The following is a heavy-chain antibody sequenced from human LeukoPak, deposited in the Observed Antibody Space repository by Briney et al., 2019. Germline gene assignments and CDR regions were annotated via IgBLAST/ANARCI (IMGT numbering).Heavy chain of an antibody. CDR3: AGDSNCSSTSCYRKDLYPDAFDI. V-gene: IGHV4-59*01. CDR2: IDYSGST. D-gene: IGHD2-2*01. J-gene: IGHJ3*02. Sequence: SETLSLTCTVSGGSISSYYWSWIRQPPGRGLEWVGNIDYSGSTIYNPALKSRVTISVDTSKNQFSLKLSSVTAADTAVYYCAGDSNCSSTSCYRKDLYPDAFDIWGQGTMVTVSS. CDR1: GGSISSYY.